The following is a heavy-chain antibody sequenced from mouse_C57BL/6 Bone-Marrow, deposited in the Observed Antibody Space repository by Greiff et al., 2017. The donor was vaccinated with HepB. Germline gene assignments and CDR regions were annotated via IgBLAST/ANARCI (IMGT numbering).Heavy chain of an antibody. CDR2: ISDGGSYT. V-gene: IGHV5-4*03. D-gene: IGHD1-1*01. CDR1: GFTFSSYA. J-gene: IGHJ2*01. CDR3: ARGITTVVEYVDY. Sequence: DVMLVESGGGLVKPGGSLKLSCAASGFTFSSYAMSWVRQTPEKRLEWVATISDGGSYTYYTDNVKGRFTISRDNAKNNLYLQMSHLKSEDTAMYYCARGITTVVEYVDYWGQGTTRTVSS.